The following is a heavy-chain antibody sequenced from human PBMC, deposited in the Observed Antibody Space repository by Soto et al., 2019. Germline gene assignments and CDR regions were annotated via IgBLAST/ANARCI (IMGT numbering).Heavy chain of an antibody. Sequence: TGGSLILSGAASVVTLSSYGMHWVRQAPVKGLEWFAIIWYDGSYKYYSDSVKCLFTISRYNSKNTLYLQMNSLRAEDTAVYHCAFGNLSYYFDYWGQGPPVPVPQ. J-gene: IGHJ4*02. CDR3: AFGNLSYYFDY. CDR2: IWYDGSYK. V-gene: IGHV3-33*08. D-gene: IGHD3-16*01. CDR1: VVTLSSYG.